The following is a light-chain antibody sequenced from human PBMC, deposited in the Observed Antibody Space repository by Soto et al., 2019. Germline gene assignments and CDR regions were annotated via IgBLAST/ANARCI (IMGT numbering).Light chain of an antibody. Sequence: IQMTQSPSSLSASVGDRVTITCRASRSISNYLNWYQQKSGKAPRLLIYAASSLQPGVPSRFSGTGTGTAFTLTITSLQPEDSATYYCQQSYSVPRFGQGTRVDLK. J-gene: IGKJ1*01. CDR1: RSISNY. CDR3: QQSYSVPR. CDR2: AAS. V-gene: IGKV1-39*01.